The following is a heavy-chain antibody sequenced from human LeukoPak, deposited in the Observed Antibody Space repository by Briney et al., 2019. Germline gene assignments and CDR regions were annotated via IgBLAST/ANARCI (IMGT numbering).Heavy chain of an antibody. Sequence: SETLSLTCTVSGASVTDYYWSWIRQSPGKGLEWINYIHHSGNSDYNPSLRSRVTTSLDTPKNQFSLNLISVTAADTAVYYCTRGHWGLQSWSQGTLVTVSS. J-gene: IGHJ5*02. V-gene: IGHV4-59*02. CDR3: TRGHWGLQS. D-gene: IGHD7-27*01. CDR2: IHHSGNS. CDR1: GASVTDYY.